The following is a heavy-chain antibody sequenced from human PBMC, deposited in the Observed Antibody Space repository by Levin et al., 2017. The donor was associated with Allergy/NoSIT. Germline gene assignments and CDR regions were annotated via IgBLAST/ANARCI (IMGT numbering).Heavy chain of an antibody. CDR2: ISAYNGNT. V-gene: IGHV1-18*01. CDR3: AATLRCLEWPAGFDP. J-gene: IGHJ5*02. CDR1: GYTFTSYG. Sequence: ASVKVSCKASGYTFTSYGISWVRQAPGQGLEWMGWISAYNGNTNYAQKLQGRVTMTTDTSTSTAYMELRSLRSDDTAVYYCAATLRCLEWPAGFDPWGQGTLVTVSS. D-gene: IGHD3-3*01.